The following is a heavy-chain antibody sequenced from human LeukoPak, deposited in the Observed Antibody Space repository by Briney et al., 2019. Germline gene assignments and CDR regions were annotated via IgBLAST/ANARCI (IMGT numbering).Heavy chain of an antibody. CDR1: GYTLTELS. CDR3: ATVRVGSSSWYDYYYGMDV. CDR2: FDPEDGET. V-gene: IGHV1-24*01. Sequence: GASVKVSCKVSGYTLTELSMHWVRQAPGKGLEWMGGFDPEDGETIYAQKFQGRVTMTEDTSTDTAYMELSSLRSEDTAVYYCATVRVGSSSWYDYYYGMDVWGQGTTVTVSS. J-gene: IGHJ6*02. D-gene: IGHD6-13*01.